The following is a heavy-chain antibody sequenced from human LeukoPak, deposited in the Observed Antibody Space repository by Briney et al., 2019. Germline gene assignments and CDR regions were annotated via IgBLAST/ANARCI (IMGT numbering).Heavy chain of an antibody. Sequence: SQTLSLTCAISGDSVSIKSVSCNWIRQSPSRGLEWLGRTYYRSKWYTDYAVSVKSRININPDTSKNQFSLQLKSVTPEDTAVYYCAGGSGTMAYWGLGTLVTVSS. CDR3: AGGSGTMAY. CDR1: GDSVSIKSVS. D-gene: IGHD3-10*01. V-gene: IGHV6-1*01. J-gene: IGHJ4*02. CDR2: TYYRSKWYT.